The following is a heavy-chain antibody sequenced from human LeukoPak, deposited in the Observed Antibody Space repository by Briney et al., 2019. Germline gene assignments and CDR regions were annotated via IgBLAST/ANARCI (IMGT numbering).Heavy chain of an antibody. J-gene: IGHJ4*02. CDR2: ISSNGGST. CDR3: VKGYCSSISCHGDY. D-gene: IGHD2-2*01. CDR1: GFTFSSYA. V-gene: IGHV3-64D*09. Sequence: GGSLRLSCSASGFTFSSYAMHWVRQAPGKGLEYVSAISSNGGSTYYADSVKGRFTISRDNSKNTLYLQMSSLRAEDTAVYYCVKGYCSSISCHGDYWGQGTLVTFSS.